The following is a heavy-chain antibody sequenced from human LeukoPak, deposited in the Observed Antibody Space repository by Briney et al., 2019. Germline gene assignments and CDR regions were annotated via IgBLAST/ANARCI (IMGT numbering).Heavy chain of an antibody. D-gene: IGHD2-15*01. CDR1: GYSISSGYY. J-gene: IGHJ4*02. CDR3: ASGKGYCSGGSCLYY. CDR2: IYHSGST. V-gene: IGHV4-38-2*02. Sequence: NPSETLSLTCTVSGYSISSGYYWGWIRQPPGKGLEWIGSIYHSGSTYYNPSLKSRVTISVDTSKNQFSLKLSSVTAADTAVYYCASGKGYCSGGSCLYYWGQGTLVTVSS.